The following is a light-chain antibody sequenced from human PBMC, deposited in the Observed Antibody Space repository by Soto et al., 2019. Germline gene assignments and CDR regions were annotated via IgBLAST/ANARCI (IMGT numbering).Light chain of an antibody. CDR1: ISDVSGYNF. J-gene: IGLJ1*01. V-gene: IGLV2-14*03. CDR2: DVS. Sequence: QSVLTQPASASGSPGQSITISCTGTISDVSGYNFVSWYQQYPGEAPKLMIYDVSNRPSGVSNRFSGSKSGNTASLTISGLQAEDEADYYCSSYTSSNTYVFGTGTKVTVL. CDR3: SSYTSSNTYV.